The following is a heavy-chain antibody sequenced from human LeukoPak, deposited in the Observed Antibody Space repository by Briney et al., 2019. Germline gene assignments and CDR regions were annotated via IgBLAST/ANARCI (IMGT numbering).Heavy chain of an antibody. D-gene: IGHD6-19*01. V-gene: IGHV1-18*01. CDR2: ISTYNGNT. CDR1: GYTFNSYD. J-gene: IGHJ4*02. Sequence: ASVKVSCKASGYTFNSYDVSWVRQAPGQGLEWMGWISTYNGNTNYAQKLQGRVSMTTDTSTSTAYMELRSLRSDDTAVYYCARSSLAVAGSVFDYWGQGTLVTVS. CDR3: ARSSLAVAGSVFDY.